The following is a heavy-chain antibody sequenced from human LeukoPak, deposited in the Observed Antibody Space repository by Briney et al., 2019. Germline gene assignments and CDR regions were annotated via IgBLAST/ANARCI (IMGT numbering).Heavy chain of an antibody. V-gene: IGHV3-21*01. CDR3: ARDRYDGSGFDY. D-gene: IGHD3-10*01. Sequence: GGSLRLSCASSGFTFSSYSMNWVGQAPGKGLEWVSSISSSSSYIYYADSVKGRFTISRDNAKNSLYLQMNSLRAEDTAVYYCARDRYDGSGFDYWGQGTLVTVSS. CDR1: GFTFSSYS. J-gene: IGHJ4*02. CDR2: ISSSSSYI.